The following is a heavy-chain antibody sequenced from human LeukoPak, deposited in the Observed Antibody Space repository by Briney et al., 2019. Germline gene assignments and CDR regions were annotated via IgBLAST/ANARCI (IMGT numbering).Heavy chain of an antibody. CDR2: ISGSGYST. D-gene: IGHD5-12*01. CDR3: AKEAGYSGYDYTDY. Sequence: QTGGSLRLPCAASGFTFSSYAMSWVRQAPGKGLEWVSAISGSGYSTYYADSVKGRFTISIDNSKNTLYLQMNSLRAEDTAVYYCAKEAGYSGYDYTDYWGKGTLVTVSS. CDR1: GFTFSSYA. J-gene: IGHJ4*02. V-gene: IGHV3-23*01.